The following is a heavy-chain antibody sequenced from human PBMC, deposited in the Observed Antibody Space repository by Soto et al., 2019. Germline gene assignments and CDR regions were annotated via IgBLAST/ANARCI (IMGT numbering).Heavy chain of an antibody. CDR2: IWYDGSNK. D-gene: IGHD6-19*01. CDR3: ARDGSIAVALYYYYGMDV. Sequence: GGSLRLSCAASGFTFSSYGMHWVRQAPGKGLEWVAVIWYDGSNKYYADSVKGRFTISRDNSKNTLYLQMNSLRAEDTAVYYCARDGSIAVALYYYYGMDVWGQGTTVTVSS. J-gene: IGHJ6*02. CDR1: GFTFSSYG. V-gene: IGHV3-33*01.